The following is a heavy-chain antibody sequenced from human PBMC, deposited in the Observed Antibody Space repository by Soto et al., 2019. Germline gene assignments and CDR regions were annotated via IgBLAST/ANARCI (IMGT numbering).Heavy chain of an antibody. Sequence: ASVKVSCKASGYTFTSYYMHWVRQAPGQGLEWMGIINPSGGSTSYAQKFQGRVTMTRDTSTSTVYMELSSLRSEDTAVYYCAKGQLPHRYYYYGMDVWGQGTTVTVSS. CDR3: AKGQLPHRYYYYGMDV. J-gene: IGHJ6*02. V-gene: IGHV1-46*01. CDR2: INPSGGST. D-gene: IGHD2-2*01. CDR1: GYTFTSYY.